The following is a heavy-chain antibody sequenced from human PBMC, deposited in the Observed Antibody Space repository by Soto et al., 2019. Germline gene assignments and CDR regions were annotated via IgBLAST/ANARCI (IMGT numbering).Heavy chain of an antibody. V-gene: IGHV3-23*01. J-gene: IGHJ4*02. CDR2: IDGSGGDT. Sequence: PGGSLRLSCAASGFTFSSYAMGWVRQAPGKGLEWVSGIDGSGGDTSFADSVKGRFTISRDNSGNTLYLHMNSLRAEDTARYFCAKEIVAAAYVDTSPFDFWGQGTLVTVSS. CDR3: AKEIVAAAYVDTSPFDF. D-gene: IGHD2-15*01. CDR1: GFTFSSYA.